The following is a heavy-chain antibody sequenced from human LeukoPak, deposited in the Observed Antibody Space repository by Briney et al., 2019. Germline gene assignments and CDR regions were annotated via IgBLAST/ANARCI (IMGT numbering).Heavy chain of an antibody. Sequence: GVSLRLSCAASGFTFSSYAMSWVRQAPGKGLEWVSAISGSGGSTYYADSVKGRSTISRDNSKNTLYLQMNSLRAEDTAVYYCAKDPRSSWSLNWFDPWGQGTLVTVSS. J-gene: IGHJ5*02. CDR2: ISGSGGST. V-gene: IGHV3-23*01. D-gene: IGHD6-13*01. CDR3: AKDPRSSWSLNWFDP. CDR1: GFTFSSYA.